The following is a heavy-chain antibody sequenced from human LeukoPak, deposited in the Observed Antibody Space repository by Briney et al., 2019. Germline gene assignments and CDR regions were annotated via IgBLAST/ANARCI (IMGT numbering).Heavy chain of an antibody. CDR3: AREGRDSSGYYNFDY. J-gene: IGHJ4*02. CDR1: GFTFSSYE. CDR2: ISSSGSTI. Sequence: GGSLRLSCAASGFTFSSYEMNWVRQAPGKGLEWVSYISSSGSTIYYADSVKGRFTISRDNAKNPLYLQMNSLRAEDTAVYYCAREGRDSSGYYNFDYWGQGTLVTVSS. V-gene: IGHV3-48*03. D-gene: IGHD3-22*01.